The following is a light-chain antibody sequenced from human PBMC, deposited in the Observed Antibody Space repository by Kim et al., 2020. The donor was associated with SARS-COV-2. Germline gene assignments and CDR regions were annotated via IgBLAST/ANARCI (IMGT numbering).Light chain of an antibody. CDR1: QSVSNYY. Sequence: SPGETATLSCRASQSVSNYYLAWYQQKPGHAPRLLIYGASSRTTGIPDRFSGSGSGTDFTLTISRLEPEDFAVYYCQQYGSSPLTFGGGTKVDIK. CDR2: GAS. CDR3: QQYGSSPLT. V-gene: IGKV3-20*01. J-gene: IGKJ4*01.